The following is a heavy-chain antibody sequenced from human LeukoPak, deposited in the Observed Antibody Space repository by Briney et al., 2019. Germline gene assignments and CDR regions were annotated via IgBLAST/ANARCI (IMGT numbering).Heavy chain of an antibody. V-gene: IGHV1-2*02. CDR1: GYTFTVYY. J-gene: IGHJ4*02. CDR3: TRVKYDFWYGYYDY. D-gene: IGHD3-3*01. CDR2: INPNNGDT. Sequence: GASVTVSCTSSGYTFTVYYMRWVRHAPGQGLERMGWINPNNGDTYYAQKLQGRVTMISDTSISTTYMELSRLRSDDTAVYYCTRVKYDFWYGYYDYWGQGAQVSVSS.